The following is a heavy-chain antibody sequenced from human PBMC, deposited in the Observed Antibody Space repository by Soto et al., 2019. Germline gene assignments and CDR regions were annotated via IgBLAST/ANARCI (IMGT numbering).Heavy chain of an antibody. J-gene: IGHJ4*02. V-gene: IGHV1-2*02. CDR2: INPNSGGT. Sequence: ASVKVSCKASGYTFTGYYMHWVRQAPGQGLEWMGWINPNSGGTNYAQKFQGRVTMTRDTSISTAYMEPSRLRSDDTAVYYCARATSFSSSWYYFDYWGQGTLVTVSS. D-gene: IGHD6-13*01. CDR3: ARATSFSSSWYYFDY. CDR1: GYTFTGYY.